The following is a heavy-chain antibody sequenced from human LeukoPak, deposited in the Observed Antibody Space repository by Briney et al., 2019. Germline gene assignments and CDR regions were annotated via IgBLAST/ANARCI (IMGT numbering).Heavy chain of an antibody. CDR1: GYTFTGYY. D-gene: IGHD1-26*01. J-gene: IGHJ4*02. V-gene: IGHV1-2*02. Sequence: EASVKVSCKASGYTFTGYYMHWVRQAPGQGLEWMGWINPNSGGTNYAQKFQGRVTMTRDTPISTAYMELSRLRSDDTAVYYCARDTVGASVFDYWGQGTLVTVSS. CDR2: INPNSGGT. CDR3: ARDTVGASVFDY.